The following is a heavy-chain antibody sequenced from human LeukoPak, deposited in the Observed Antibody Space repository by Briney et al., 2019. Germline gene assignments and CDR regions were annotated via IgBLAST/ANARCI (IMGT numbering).Heavy chain of an antibody. V-gene: IGHV4-34*01. J-gene: IGHJ4*02. CDR1: TGSFTTYY. CDR3: ANLALRYFEIAY. Sequence: PSETLSLTCAVYTGSFTTYYWSWVRQPPGKGLEWIGEIYHLGSTSYNPSLKSRVTMSVDTAKNQFSLKLSSVTAADTAVYYCANLALRYFEIAYWGQGTLVTVSS. CDR2: IYHLGST. D-gene: IGHD3-9*01.